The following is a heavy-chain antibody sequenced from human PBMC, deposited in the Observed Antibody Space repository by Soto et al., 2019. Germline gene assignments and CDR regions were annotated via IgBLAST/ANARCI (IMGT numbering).Heavy chain of an antibody. V-gene: IGHV4-34*01. CDR1: GGSFSGYY. J-gene: IGHJ5*02. CDR2: TDHSGYT. CDR3: ARVRDWFDP. D-gene: IGHD3-3*01. Sequence: PSETLSLTCAVYGGSFSGYYWNWIRQPPGKGLEWIGETDHSGYTNYNPSLKSRVTISVDTSKNQFSLRLTSVTAAGTAVYYCARVRDWFDPWGQGTLVTVSS.